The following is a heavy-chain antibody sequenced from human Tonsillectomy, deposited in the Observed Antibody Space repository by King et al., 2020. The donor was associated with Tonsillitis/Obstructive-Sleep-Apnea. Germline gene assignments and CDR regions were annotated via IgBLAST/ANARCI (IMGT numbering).Heavy chain of an antibody. CDR1: GFTVSSNY. CDR2: IYSGGST. V-gene: IGHV3-66*01. CDR3: ARDGSSYYYMDV. D-gene: IGHD2-2*01. Sequence: VQLVESGGGLVQPGGSLRISCAASGFTVSSNYMSWVRQAPGKGLEWVSVIYSGGSTYYADSVKGRFTISRDNSKITLYLQMNSQRAEDTAVYYCARDGSSYYYMDVWGKGTTVTVSS. J-gene: IGHJ6*03.